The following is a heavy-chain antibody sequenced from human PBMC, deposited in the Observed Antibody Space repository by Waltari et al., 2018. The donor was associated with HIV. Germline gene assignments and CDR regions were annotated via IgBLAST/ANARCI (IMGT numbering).Heavy chain of an antibody. J-gene: IGHJ4*02. CDR2: ISAYNGHT. V-gene: IGHV1-18*01. D-gene: IGHD3-3*01. CDR3: ARALWSGYYTPYYFDY. CDR1: GPPFTTYG. Sequence: QVQLVQSGAAVKKPGAAVNAPCKASGPPFTTYGISRVRQAPGQGLEWMGWISAYNGHTNYAQKLQGRVTMTTDTSTSTAYMDLRSLRSDDTAFYYCARALWSGYYTPYYFDYWGQGTLVTVSS.